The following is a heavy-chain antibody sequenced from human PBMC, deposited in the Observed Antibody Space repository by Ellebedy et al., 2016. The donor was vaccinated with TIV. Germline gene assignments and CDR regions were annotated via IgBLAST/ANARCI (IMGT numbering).Heavy chain of an antibody. CDR3: ATTGRAPLYSDH. J-gene: IGHJ4*02. V-gene: IGHV3-11*03. CDR2: ITSTGSVT. D-gene: IGHD1-1*01. Sequence: GGSLRLXXAVSGLIFSDYYMTWIRQAPGKGLEEISYITSTGSVTQYADSVRGRFTISRDNAQNSVFLQMNDLRDDDSAVYYCATTGRAPLYSDHWGQGVLVTVSS. CDR1: GLIFSDYY.